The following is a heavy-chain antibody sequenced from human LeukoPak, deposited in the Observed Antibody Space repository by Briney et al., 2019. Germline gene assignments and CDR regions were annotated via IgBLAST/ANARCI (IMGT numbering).Heavy chain of an antibody. J-gene: IGHJ4*02. Sequence: GGSLRLSCAASGFTFSSYAMSWVRQAPGKGLEWVSAISGSGGSTYYADSVKGRFTISRDNSKNTLYLQMNSLRAEDTAVYYCARREWFGELFPSGFDYWGQGTLVTVSS. V-gene: IGHV3-23*01. D-gene: IGHD3-10*01. CDR2: ISGSGGST. CDR3: ARREWFGELFPSGFDY. CDR1: GFTFSSYA.